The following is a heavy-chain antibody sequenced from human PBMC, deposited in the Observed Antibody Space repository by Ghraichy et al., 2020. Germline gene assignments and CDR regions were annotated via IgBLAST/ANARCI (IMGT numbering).Heavy chain of an antibody. CDR2: ISSRGTYT. CDR3: ARVGGGGYSYGYYFDY. V-gene: IGHV3-11*05. J-gene: IGHJ4*02. D-gene: IGHD5-18*01. Sequence: GVLRLSCAASGFTFSDYYISWLRQAPGKGLEWVSLISSRGTYTNYAASVKGRFTISRDNAKNSLYLQMNSLRAEDTAVYYCARVGGGGYSYGYYFDYWGQGTLVPVSS. CDR1: GFTFSDYY.